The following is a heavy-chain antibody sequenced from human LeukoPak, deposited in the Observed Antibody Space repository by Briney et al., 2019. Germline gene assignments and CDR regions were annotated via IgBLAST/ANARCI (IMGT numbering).Heavy chain of an antibody. CDR1: GYTFTGYY. D-gene: IGHD1/OR15-1a*01. J-gene: IGHJ6*03. V-gene: IGHV1-2*02. CDR2: INPNSGGT. Sequence: ASVKVSCKASGYTFTGYYMHWVRQAPGQGLEWMGWINPNSGGTNYAQKFQGRVTMTRDASISTAYLELSRLRSDDTAVYYCARNWNKFKNYYYYNMDVWGKGTTVTVSS. CDR3: ARNWNKFKNYYYYNMDV.